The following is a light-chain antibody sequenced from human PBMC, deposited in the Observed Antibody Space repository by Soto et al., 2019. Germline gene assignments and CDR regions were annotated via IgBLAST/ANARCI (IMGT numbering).Light chain of an antibody. CDR1: QSINSE. Sequence: ELVMTQSPATLSLSPGERAALSCRASQSINSELAWYQQKPGQPPRLLIYGASTRATGVPARFTGSESGSEFTLTIIGLQSEDFAVYYCKQGHNWPLTFGQGTRLEI. J-gene: IGKJ2*01. CDR3: KQGHNWPLT. CDR2: GAS. V-gene: IGKV3-15*01.